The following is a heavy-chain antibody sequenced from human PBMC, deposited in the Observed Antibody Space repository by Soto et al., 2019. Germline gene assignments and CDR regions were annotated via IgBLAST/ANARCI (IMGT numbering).Heavy chain of an antibody. CDR3: ARIATPTTVTTGSIFDY. CDR1: GYTFTSYG. CDR2: ISAYNGNT. D-gene: IGHD4-17*01. J-gene: IGHJ4*02. V-gene: IGHV1-18*01. Sequence: QVQLVQSGAEVKKPGASVKVSCKASGYTFTSYGISWVRQAPGQGLEWMGWISAYNGNTNYAQKLQGRVTMTTDTSTSTAYMELRSLRSDDTAVYYCARIATPTTVTTGSIFDYWGQGTLVTVSS.